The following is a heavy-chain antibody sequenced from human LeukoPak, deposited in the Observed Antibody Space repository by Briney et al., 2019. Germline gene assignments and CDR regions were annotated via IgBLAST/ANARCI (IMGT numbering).Heavy chain of an antibody. CDR1: GFTFNTYG. J-gene: IGHJ3*02. CDR3: AREYCSGGSCYNDAFDI. D-gene: IGHD2-15*01. Sequence: GGTLRLSCAASGFTFNTYGMSWVRQAPGKGLEWVSYISSSGSTIYYADSVKGRFTISRDNAKNSLYLQMNSLRAEDTAVYYCAREYCSGGSCYNDAFDIWGQGTMVTVSS. V-gene: IGHV3-48*04. CDR2: ISSSGSTI.